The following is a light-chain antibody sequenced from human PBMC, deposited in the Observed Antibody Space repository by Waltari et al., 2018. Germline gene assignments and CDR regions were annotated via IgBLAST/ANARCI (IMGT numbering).Light chain of an antibody. CDR2: GAS. CDR1: QSVMSN. Sequence: EIVMPQSPATLSVSPGESATLSCRASQSVMSNLAWYQQKPGQSPMLLIYGASTRATGIAARFSGSGSGTEFTLTISSLQSEDFALYYCQQYNDWPRTFGQGTKVEI. CDR3: QQYNDWPRT. V-gene: IGKV3-15*01. J-gene: IGKJ1*01.